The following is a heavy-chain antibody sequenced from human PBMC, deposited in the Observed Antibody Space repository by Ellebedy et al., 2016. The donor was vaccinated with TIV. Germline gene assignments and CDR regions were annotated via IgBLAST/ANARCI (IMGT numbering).Heavy chain of an antibody. Sequence: GESLKISCAASGFTFDDHGMSWVRQTPGKGLEWVSGINWNGGSARYTDSVKGRFTISRDNAKNSLYLQLNSLRAEDTALYYCARDALNHYGSGSYFDSWGQGTLVTVSS. CDR2: INWNGGSA. D-gene: IGHD3-10*01. J-gene: IGHJ4*02. V-gene: IGHV3-20*04. CDR3: ARDALNHYGSGSYFDS. CDR1: GFTFDDHG.